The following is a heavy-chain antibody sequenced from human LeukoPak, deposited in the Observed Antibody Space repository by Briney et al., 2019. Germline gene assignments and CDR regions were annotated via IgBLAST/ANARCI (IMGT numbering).Heavy chain of an antibody. CDR2: IKQDGSEK. Sequence: GGSLRLSCAASGFTFSSYWMSWVRQAPGKGLEWVANIKQDGSEKYYVDSVKGRFTISRDNAKNSLYLQMNSLRAEDTAVYYCARDGMATITPNDYYYYMDVWGKGTTVTVSS. D-gene: IGHD5-24*01. CDR3: ARDGMATITPNDYYYYMDV. CDR1: GFTFSSYW. V-gene: IGHV3-7*01. J-gene: IGHJ6*03.